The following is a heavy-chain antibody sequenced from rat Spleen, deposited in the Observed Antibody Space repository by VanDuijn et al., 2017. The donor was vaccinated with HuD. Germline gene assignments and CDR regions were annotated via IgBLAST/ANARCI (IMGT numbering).Heavy chain of an antibody. CDR1: GFTFSDYY. CDR2: ISSSGGST. J-gene: IGHJ2*01. Sequence: EVQLVESGGGLVQPGRSMKLSCAASGFTFSDYYMAWVRQAPRKGLEWVASISSSGGSTYYRDSVKGRFTISRDNAKRTLYLQMDSLRSEDTATYYCTGDGTPRWGQGVMVTVSS. V-gene: IGHV5-25*01. CDR3: TGDGTPR. D-gene: IGHD1-12*02.